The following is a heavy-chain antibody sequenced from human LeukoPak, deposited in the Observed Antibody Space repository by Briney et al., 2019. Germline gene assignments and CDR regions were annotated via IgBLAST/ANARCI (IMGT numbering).Heavy chain of an antibody. CDR2: ISAGSSST. CDR3: AKGAQYDFWSGYTLEYFDV. V-gene: IGHV3-23*01. Sequence: GGSLRLSCAASGFTFSTYAMSWVRQAPGKGLEWVSFISAGSSSTHYIDSVKGRFTISRDNSENALYLQINSLRAEDTATYYCAKGAQYDFWSGYTLEYFDVWGKGTLVTVSS. CDR1: GFTFSTYA. J-gene: IGHJ4*02. D-gene: IGHD3-3*01.